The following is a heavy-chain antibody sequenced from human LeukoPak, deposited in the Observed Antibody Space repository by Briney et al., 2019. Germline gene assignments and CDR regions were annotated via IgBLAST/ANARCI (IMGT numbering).Heavy chain of an antibody. CDR2: ISYDGSNK. CDR1: GFTLSSYG. CDR3: AKPLGYCSSTSCYGIDP. J-gene: IGHJ5*02. Sequence: PGGSLRLSCAASGFTLSSYGMHWVRQAPGKGLEWVAVISYDGSNKYYADSVKGRFTISRDNSKNTLYLQMNSLRAEDTAVYYCAKPLGYCSSTSCYGIDPWGQGTLVTVSS. D-gene: IGHD2-2*01. V-gene: IGHV3-30*18.